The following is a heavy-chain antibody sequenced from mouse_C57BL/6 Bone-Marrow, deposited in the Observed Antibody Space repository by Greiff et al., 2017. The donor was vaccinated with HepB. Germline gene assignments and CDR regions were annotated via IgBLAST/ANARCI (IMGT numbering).Heavy chain of an antibody. J-gene: IGHJ3*01. CDR3: TRGGLWFAY. V-gene: IGHV5-9-1*02. CDR1: GFTFSSYA. Sequence: EVQLQESGEGLVKPGGSLKLSCAASGFTFSSYAMSWVRQTPEKRLEWVAYISSGGDYIYYADTVKGRFTISRDNARNTRYLQMSGLKSEDTAMYYCTRGGLWFAYWGQGTLVTVSA. CDR2: ISSGGDYI.